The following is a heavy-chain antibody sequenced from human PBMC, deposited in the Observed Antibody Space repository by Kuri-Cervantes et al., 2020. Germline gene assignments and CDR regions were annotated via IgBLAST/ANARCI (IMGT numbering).Heavy chain of an antibody. Sequence: SQTLSLTCADYGGSFSGYYWSWIRQPPGKGLEWIGEINHRGSTNYNPSLKSRVTISVDTSKNQFSLKLRSVTAADTAVYYCARHDRYCGGDCYPYYLDYWGQGTLVTVSS. CDR2: INHRGST. V-gene: IGHV4-34*01. D-gene: IGHD2-21*02. J-gene: IGHJ4*02. CDR3: ARHDRYCGGDCYPYYLDY. CDR1: GGSFSGYY.